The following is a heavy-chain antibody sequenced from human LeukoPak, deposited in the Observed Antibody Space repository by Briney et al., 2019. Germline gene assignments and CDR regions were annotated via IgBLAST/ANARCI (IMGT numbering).Heavy chain of an antibody. Sequence: SETLSLTRTVSGGSISSSSYYWGWIRQPPGKGLEWIGSIYYSGSTYYNPSLKSRVTISVDTSKNQFSLKLSSVTAADTAVYYCARHRSFSYFYFDYWGQGTLVTVSS. CDR3: ARHRSFSYFYFDY. J-gene: IGHJ4*02. CDR1: GGSISSSSYY. V-gene: IGHV4-39*01. D-gene: IGHD2/OR15-2a*01. CDR2: IYYSGST.